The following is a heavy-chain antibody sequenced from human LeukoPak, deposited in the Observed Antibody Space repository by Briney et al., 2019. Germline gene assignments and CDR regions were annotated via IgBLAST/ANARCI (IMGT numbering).Heavy chain of an antibody. Sequence: GASVKVSCKAPGYTFTGYYMHWVRQAPGQGLEWMGWSNPNSGYTTYTQKFQGRVIMTRDTSISTAYMELSRLTSDDTAVYYCARARVDYAAGSYAPLFDYWGQGTLVTVSS. CDR1: GYTFTGYY. D-gene: IGHD3-10*01. CDR3: ARARVDYAAGSYAPLFDY. CDR2: SNPNSGYT. J-gene: IGHJ4*02. V-gene: IGHV1-2*02.